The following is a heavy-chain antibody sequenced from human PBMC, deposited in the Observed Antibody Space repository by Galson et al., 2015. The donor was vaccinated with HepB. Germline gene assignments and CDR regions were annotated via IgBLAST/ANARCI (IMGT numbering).Heavy chain of an antibody. V-gene: IGHV3-23*01. CDR3: AKGQNWTKSVCFTYFHHGMDR. CDR1: KFSFSDYA. J-gene: IGHJ6*02. Sequence: SLRLSCAASKFSFSDYAMSWVRQAPGKGLEWLSFISGSGISTYYANSVKGRFTISRDNSNNMLYLQMNSLRAEDTAVYYCAKGQNWTKSVCFTYFHHGMDRRGQRNTVTVSS. CDR2: ISGSGIST. D-gene: IGHD2-8*01.